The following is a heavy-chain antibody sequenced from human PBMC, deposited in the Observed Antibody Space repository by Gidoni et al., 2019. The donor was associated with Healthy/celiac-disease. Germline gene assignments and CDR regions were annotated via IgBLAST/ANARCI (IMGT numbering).Heavy chain of an antibody. Sequence: EVQLVESGGALLQPARSLRLSCAASGFPFDDYAMHWFRHAPGKGLEWVSGISWNSGSRGYADSVKGRFTISRDNAKNSLYLQMNSLRAEDTALYYCAKDHSSRYGYFDYWGQGTLVTVSS. CDR1: GFPFDDYA. V-gene: IGHV3-9*01. D-gene: IGHD6-13*01. J-gene: IGHJ4*02. CDR2: ISWNSGSR. CDR3: AKDHSSRYGYFDY.